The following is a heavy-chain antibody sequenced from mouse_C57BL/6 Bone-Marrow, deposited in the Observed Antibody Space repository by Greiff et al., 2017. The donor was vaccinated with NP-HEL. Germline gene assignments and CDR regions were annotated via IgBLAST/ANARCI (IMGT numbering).Heavy chain of an antibody. D-gene: IGHD1-1*01. CDR2: INPGSGGT. CDR3: ARSGYGRGVFWYFDV. CDR1: GYAFTNYL. V-gene: IGHV1-54*01. Sequence: VQLQQSGAELVRPGTSVKVSCKASGYAFTNYLIEWVKQRPGQGLEWIGVINPGSGGTNYNEKFKGKATLTADKSSSTAYMQLSSLTSEDSAVSICARSGYGRGVFWYFDVWGTETTGTVSS. J-gene: IGHJ1*03.